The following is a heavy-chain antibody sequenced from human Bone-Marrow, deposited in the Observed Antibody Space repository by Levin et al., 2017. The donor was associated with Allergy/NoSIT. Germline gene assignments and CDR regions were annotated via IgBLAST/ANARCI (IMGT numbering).Heavy chain of an antibody. V-gene: IGHV3-49*03. J-gene: IGHJ4*02. Sequence: GGSLRLSCAVSGFTFGDYAMKWFRQAPGKGLEWIRFIRSNAHGGTTEYAASVKGRFTMSRDDSKSIAYLQMNSLKTEDTALYFCTRVLVAAGPRLDYWGQGTLVTVSS. CDR3: TRVLVAAGPRLDY. CDR1: GFTFGDYA. D-gene: IGHD6-13*01. CDR2: IRSNAHGGTT.